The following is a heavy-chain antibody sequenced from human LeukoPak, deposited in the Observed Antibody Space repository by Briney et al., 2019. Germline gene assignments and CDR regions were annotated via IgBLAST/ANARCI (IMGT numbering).Heavy chain of an antibody. Sequence: GGSLRLSCAASGFTFSSYAMSWVRQAPGKGLEWVSGISGSGGGTYYADSVKGRFTISRDNSKNTLYLQMNSLRAEDTAVYYCASFFGVPYYYYMDVWGKGTTVTVSS. J-gene: IGHJ6*03. CDR1: GFTFSSYA. V-gene: IGHV3-23*01. D-gene: IGHD3-3*01. CDR2: ISGSGGGT. CDR3: ASFFGVPYYYYMDV.